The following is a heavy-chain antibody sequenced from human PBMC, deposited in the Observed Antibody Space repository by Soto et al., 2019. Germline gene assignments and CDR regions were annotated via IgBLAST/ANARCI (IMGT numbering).Heavy chain of an antibody. CDR1: GFSLTTDGVG. J-gene: IGHJ4*02. CDR2: IYWNDEK. CDR3: AHRTTVTSGIN. D-gene: IGHD4-4*01. V-gene: IGHV2-5*01. Sequence: QITLKESVPTLVNPTQTLTLTCTFSGFSLTTDGVGVDWIRQPPGKALEWLGLIYWNDEKRYRPSLQSRLTITKDTSRNQVVLTMTNMDPVDTATYYCAHRTTVTSGINWGQGTLVTVSS.